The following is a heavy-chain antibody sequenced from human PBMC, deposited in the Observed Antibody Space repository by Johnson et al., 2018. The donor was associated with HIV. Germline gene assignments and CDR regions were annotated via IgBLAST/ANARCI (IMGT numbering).Heavy chain of an antibody. Sequence: MLLVESGGGLVQPGGSLRLSCAASGFTFSSYAMSWVRQAPGKGLEWVSAISGSGGSTYYADSVKGRFTISRDNSKNTLYLQMNSLRAEDTAVYYCAKDEALGWELDPDAFDIWGQGTMVTVSS. CDR2: ISGSGGST. V-gene: IGHV3-23*04. CDR1: GFTFSSYA. J-gene: IGHJ3*02. CDR3: AKDEALGWELDPDAFDI. D-gene: IGHD1-26*01.